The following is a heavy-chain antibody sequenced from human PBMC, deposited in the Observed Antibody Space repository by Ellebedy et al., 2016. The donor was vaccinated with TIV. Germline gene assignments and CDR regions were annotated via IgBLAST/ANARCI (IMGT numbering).Heavy chain of an antibody. CDR3: ARALEGMDYYDSSGYFFDY. CDR1: GYTFTSYY. J-gene: IGHJ4*02. V-gene: IGHV1-46*01. Sequence: ASVKVSXXASGYTFTSYYMHWVRQAPGQGLEWMGIINPSDGSTTYAQKLQGRVTMTRDTSTSTVYMELSSLRSEDTAVYYCARALEGMDYYDSSGYFFDYWGQGTLVTVSS. D-gene: IGHD3-22*01. CDR2: INPSDGST.